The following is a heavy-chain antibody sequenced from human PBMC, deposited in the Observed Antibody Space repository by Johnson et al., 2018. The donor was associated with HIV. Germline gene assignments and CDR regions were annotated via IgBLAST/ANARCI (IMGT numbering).Heavy chain of an antibody. J-gene: IGHJ3*01. Sequence: VQLVESGGGVVQPGRSLRLSCAASGFTFSSYAMHWVRQAPGKGLEWVAVISYDGSNKYYADSVKGRFTISRDDSKNTLYLQMNSLRAEDTAVYYCAGDWGGYDAFDVWGQGTMVTVSS. D-gene: IGHD1-26*01. CDR2: ISYDGSNK. CDR3: AGDWGGYDAFDV. V-gene: IGHV3-30-3*01. CDR1: GFTFSSYA.